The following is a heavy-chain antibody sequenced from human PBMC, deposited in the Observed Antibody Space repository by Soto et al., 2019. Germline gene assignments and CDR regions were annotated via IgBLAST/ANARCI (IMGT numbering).Heavy chain of an antibody. CDR1: GFTFSSYV. D-gene: IGHD2-2*01. V-gene: IGHV3-23*01. CDR2: ISGSGPGT. J-gene: IGHJ4*02. CDR3: AKEPKYQYFDY. Sequence: GGSLRLSCGASGFTFSSYVMSWVRQAPGKGWEWVSLISGSGPGTYYADSMKGRFTISRDNSKNTLYLQMNSLRAEDTAVYYCAKEPKYQYFDYWGQGTLVTVSS.